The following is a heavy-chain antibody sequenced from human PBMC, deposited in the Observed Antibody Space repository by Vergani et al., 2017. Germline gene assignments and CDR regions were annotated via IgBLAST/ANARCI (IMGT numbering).Heavy chain of an antibody. CDR2: IYYSGST. CDR1: NDSVSNTFYY. D-gene: IGHD2-21*02. J-gene: IGHJ3*02. CDR3: ARNPYCGGDCYSDAFDI. V-gene: IGHV4-39*01. Sequence: QVQLQESGPGLVKPSETLSLTCTVSNDSVSNTFYYWGWIRQTPGKGLEWIGSIYYSGSTYYNPSLESRVTMSVDTSKSQFSLKLSSVTAADTAVYYCARNPYCGGDCYSDAFDIWGQGTMVTVSS.